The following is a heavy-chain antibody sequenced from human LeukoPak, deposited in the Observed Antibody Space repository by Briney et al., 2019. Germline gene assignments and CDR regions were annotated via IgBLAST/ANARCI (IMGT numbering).Heavy chain of an antibody. Sequence: SETLSLTCAVYGGSFSGYYWSWIRQPPGKGLEWIGEINHSGSTNYNPSLKSRVTISVDTSKNQFSLKLSSVTAADTAVYYCARGEWLLDYWGQGTLVTVSS. CDR1: GGSFSGYY. V-gene: IGHV4-34*01. CDR3: ARGEWLLDY. J-gene: IGHJ4*02. D-gene: IGHD3-3*01. CDR2: INHSGST.